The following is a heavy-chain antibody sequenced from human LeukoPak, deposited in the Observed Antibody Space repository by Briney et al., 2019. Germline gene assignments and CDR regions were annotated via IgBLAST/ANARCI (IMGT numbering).Heavy chain of an antibody. V-gene: IGHV3-23*01. Sequence: GGSLRLSCAASGFTFSSYGMSWVRQAPGKGLEWVSAISGSGGSTYYADSVKGRFTISRDNSKNTLYLQMNSLRAEDTAVYYCAKDGHYYDSSGYAFDIWGQGTMVTVSS. CDR2: ISGSGGST. J-gene: IGHJ3*02. CDR1: GFTFSSYG. CDR3: AKDGHYYDSSGYAFDI. D-gene: IGHD3-22*01.